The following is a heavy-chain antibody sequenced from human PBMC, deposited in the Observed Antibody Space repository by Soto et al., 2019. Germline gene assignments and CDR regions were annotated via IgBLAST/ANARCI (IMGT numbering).Heavy chain of an antibody. V-gene: IGHV4-34*01. Sequence: QVQLQQWGAGLLKPSETLSLTCAVHGGSFSGFYWTWIRQPPGKGLEWIGEINHSGSSNYNPPLKSRVTMSLDTSRNQFSLSLNSVTAADTAVYYCARMAGPWYFDLWSRGTLVTVSS. J-gene: IGHJ2*01. CDR2: INHSGSS. CDR3: ARMAGPWYFDL. CDR1: GGSFSGFY.